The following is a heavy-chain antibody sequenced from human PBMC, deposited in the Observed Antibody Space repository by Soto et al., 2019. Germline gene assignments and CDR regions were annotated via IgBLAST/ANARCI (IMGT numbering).Heavy chain of an antibody. J-gene: IGHJ3*02. Sequence: PGGSLRLSCAASGFTFSSYSMNWVRQAPGKGLEWVSYISSSSSTIYYADSVKGRFTISRDNAKNSLYLQMNSLRDEDTAVYYCARGRGGYDILTGYFPDAFDIWGQGTMVTVSS. V-gene: IGHV3-48*02. CDR3: ARGRGGYDILTGYFPDAFDI. CDR1: GFTFSSYS. CDR2: ISSSSSTI. D-gene: IGHD3-9*01.